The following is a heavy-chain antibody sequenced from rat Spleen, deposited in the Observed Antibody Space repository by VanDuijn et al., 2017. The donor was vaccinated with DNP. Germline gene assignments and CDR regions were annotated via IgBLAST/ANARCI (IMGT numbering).Heavy chain of an antibody. J-gene: IGHJ1*01. CDR2: VIYDGRTT. CDR1: GFIFSDYA. CDR3: TTLDF. Sequence: EVQLVESGGGLVQPGNSLKLSCAASGFIFSDYAMAWVRRSPKKGLEWVASVIYDGRTTYYRDSVKGRFTISSDNAKSTLYLQMDSLRSEDTATYYCTTLDFWGPGTMVTVSS. V-gene: IGHV5S10*01.